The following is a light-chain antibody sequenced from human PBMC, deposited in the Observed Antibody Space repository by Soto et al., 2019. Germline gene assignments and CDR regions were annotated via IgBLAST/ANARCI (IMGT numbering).Light chain of an antibody. CDR3: LLYYGGAQLV. CDR1: TGAVTSGNY. V-gene: IGLV7-43*01. CDR2: TTN. Sequence: QAVVTQEPSLTVSPGGTVTLTCASSTGAVTSGNYPSWFQQKPGQTPRTLIYTTNSRHSWTPARFSGSLLGDKAALTLSGVQPEDDADYYCLLYYGGAQLVFGGGTKSPS. J-gene: IGLJ3*02.